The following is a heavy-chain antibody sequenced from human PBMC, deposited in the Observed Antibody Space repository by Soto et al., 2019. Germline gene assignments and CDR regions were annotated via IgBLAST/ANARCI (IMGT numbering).Heavy chain of an antibody. CDR2: IIPIFGTA. CDR1: GGTFSSYA. V-gene: IGHV1-69*13. CDR3: ARQSPRRNTAMAEHFDY. J-gene: IGHJ4*02. Sequence: SVKVSCKASGGTFSSYAISWVRQAPGQGLEWMGGIIPIFGTANYAQKFQGRVTITADESTSTAYMELSSLRSEDTAVYYCARQSPRRNTAMAEHFDYWGQGTLVTVSS. D-gene: IGHD5-18*01.